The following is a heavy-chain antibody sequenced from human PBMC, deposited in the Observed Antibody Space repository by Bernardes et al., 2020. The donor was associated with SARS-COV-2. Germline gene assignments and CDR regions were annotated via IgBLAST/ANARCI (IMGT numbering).Heavy chain of an antibody. CDR1: GGSISSGDYY. Sequence: SETLSLTCTVSGGSISSGDYYWSWIRQPPGKGLEWIGYIYYSGSTYYNPSLKSRVTISVDTSKNQFSLKLSSVTAADTAVYYCAREVRYYYDSSGYYWNWFDPWGQGTLVTVSS. J-gene: IGHJ5*02. V-gene: IGHV4-30-4*01. CDR3: AREVRYYYDSSGYYWNWFDP. CDR2: IYYSGST. D-gene: IGHD3-22*01.